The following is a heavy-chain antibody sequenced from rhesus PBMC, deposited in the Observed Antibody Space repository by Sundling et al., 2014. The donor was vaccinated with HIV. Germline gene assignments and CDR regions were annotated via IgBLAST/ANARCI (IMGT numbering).Heavy chain of an antibody. CDR2: IYGRSINT. D-gene: IGHD3-3*01. J-gene: IGHJ5-1*01. Sequence: QVQLQESGPGLVKPSETLSLTCTVSGASMSSYWWTWIRQPPGKGLEWIGYIYGRSINTNYNPSLKSRVTVSKDTSKNQFSLNLSSVTAADTALYYCARSNPLYLDFDVWGPGVLVTVSS. CDR1: GASMSSYW. CDR3: ARSNPLYLDFDV. V-gene: IGHV4-80*01.